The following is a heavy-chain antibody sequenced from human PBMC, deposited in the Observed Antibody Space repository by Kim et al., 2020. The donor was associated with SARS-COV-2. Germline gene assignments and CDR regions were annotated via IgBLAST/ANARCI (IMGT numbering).Heavy chain of an antibody. CDR3: AGWRDGGYCSGGSCYPPQPYYYYGMDV. V-gene: IGHV4-31*03. Sequence: SETLSLTCTVSGGSISSGGYYWSWIRQHPGKGLEWIGYIYYSGSTYYNPSLKSRVTISVDTSKNQFSLKLSSVTAADTAVYYCAGWRDGGYCSGGSCYPPQPYYYYGMDVWGQGTTVTVS. CDR1: GGSISSGGYY. J-gene: IGHJ6*02. CDR2: IYYSGST. D-gene: IGHD2-15*01.